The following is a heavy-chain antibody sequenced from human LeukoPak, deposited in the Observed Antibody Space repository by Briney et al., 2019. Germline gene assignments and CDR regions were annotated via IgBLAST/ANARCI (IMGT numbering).Heavy chain of an antibody. CDR1: GYTFTSYD. Sequence: ASVKVSCKASGYTFTSYDINWVRQATGQGLEWMGCMNPNSGNTGYAQKFQGRVTMTRNTSISTAYMELSSLRSEDTAVYYCARVRGYAGTEVDYWGQGTLVTVSS. V-gene: IGHV1-8*01. D-gene: IGHD3-10*01. J-gene: IGHJ4*02. CDR3: ARVRGYAGTEVDY. CDR2: MNPNSGNT.